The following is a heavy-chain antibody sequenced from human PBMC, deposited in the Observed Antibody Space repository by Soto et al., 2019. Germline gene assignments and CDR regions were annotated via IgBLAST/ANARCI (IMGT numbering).Heavy chain of an antibody. J-gene: IGHJ4*02. CDR3: AKGRGGSGSLTPRVDS. V-gene: IGHV3-23*01. CDR2: ISGGGDTT. D-gene: IGHD3-10*01. CDR1: GFTFNNYA. Sequence: EVQLLESGGGLVQPGGSLRLSCAASGFTFNNYAMTWVRQAPGKGLEWVSAISGGGDTTSYADSVKGRFTVSRYGSKNTLYLQMSSLRAEDTALYYCAKGRGGSGSLTPRVDSWGQGTLVTVSS.